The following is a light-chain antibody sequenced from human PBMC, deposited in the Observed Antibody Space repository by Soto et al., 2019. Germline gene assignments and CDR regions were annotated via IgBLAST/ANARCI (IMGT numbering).Light chain of an antibody. CDR1: SSNIGSNT. Sequence: QSVLTQPPSASGTPGQRVTISCSGSSSNIGSNTVNWYQQLPGTAPKLLIYSNSNRPSGVPDRFSGSKSGTSASLAINGLQAEDEAHYYCQSYDNSLSGSWVFGGGTKLTVL. CDR3: QSYDNSLSGSWV. V-gene: IGLV1-44*01. CDR2: SNS. J-gene: IGLJ3*02.